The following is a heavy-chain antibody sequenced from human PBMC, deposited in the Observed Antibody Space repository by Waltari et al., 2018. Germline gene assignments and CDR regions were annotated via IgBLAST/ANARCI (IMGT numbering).Heavy chain of an antibody. CDR3: ARGKLIAVADSNWFDP. V-gene: IGHV4-38-2*01. D-gene: IGHD6-19*01. CDR2: IYHSGST. Sequence: PGKGLEWIGSIYHSGSTYYNPSLKSRVTISVDTSKNQFSLKLSSVTAADTAVYYCARGKLIAVADSNWFDPWGQGTLVTVSS. J-gene: IGHJ5*02.